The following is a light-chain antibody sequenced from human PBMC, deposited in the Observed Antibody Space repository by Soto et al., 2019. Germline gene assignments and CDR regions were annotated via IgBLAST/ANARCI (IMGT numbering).Light chain of an antibody. Sequence: EIVMTQSPATLSLSPGERATLSCRARQNVSTSVAWYQQIPGQAPRLLLYGVLTRVTGLPARFSGSGSRTEFTLTISSLQPEDFAVYYCQQYNNRPRTFGQGTKVDIK. V-gene: IGKV3-15*01. CDR3: QQYNNRPRT. CDR1: QNVSTS. J-gene: IGKJ1*01. CDR2: GVL.